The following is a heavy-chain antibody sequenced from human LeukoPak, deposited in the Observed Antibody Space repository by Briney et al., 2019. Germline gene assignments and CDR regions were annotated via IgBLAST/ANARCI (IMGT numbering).Heavy chain of an antibody. CDR1: GITVSSNY. V-gene: IGHV3-66*01. J-gene: IGHJ4*02. Sequence: GGSLRLSCAASGITVSSNYMTWVRQAPGKGLEWDSVIYSGGSTYYADSVKGRFTVSRDNSKNTLYLQMNSLRGEDTAVYYCARDDSGYGGFDYWGQGTLVTVSS. CDR3: ARDDSGYGGFDY. D-gene: IGHD5-12*01. CDR2: IYSGGST.